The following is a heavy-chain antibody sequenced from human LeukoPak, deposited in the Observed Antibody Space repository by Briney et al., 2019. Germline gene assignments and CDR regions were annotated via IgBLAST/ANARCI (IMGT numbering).Heavy chain of an antibody. J-gene: IGHJ5*02. CDR3: ARVGDGYNSEGDWFDP. V-gene: IGHV1-2*02. D-gene: IGHD5-24*01. CDR2: INPNSGGT. Sequence: GASVKVSCKASGYTFTGYYMHWVRQAPGQGLEWMGWINPNSGGTNYAQKFQGRVTMTRDTSISTAYMELSRLRSDDTAVYYCARVGDGYNSEGDWFDPWGQGTLVNVSS. CDR1: GYTFTGYY.